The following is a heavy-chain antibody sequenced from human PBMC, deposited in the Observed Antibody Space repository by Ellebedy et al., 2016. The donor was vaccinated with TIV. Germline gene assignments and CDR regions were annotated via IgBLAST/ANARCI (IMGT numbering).Heavy chain of an antibody. CDR1: GGSISSSSYY. D-gene: IGHD4-17*01. Sequence: MPSETLSLTCTVSGGSISSSSYYWGWIRQPPGKGLEWIGSIYYSGSTYYNPSLKSRVTISVDTSKNQFSLNLSSVTAADTAVYYCASTYADEFDYWGQGTLVTVSS. CDR2: IYYSGST. CDR3: ASTYADEFDY. V-gene: IGHV4-39*01. J-gene: IGHJ4*02.